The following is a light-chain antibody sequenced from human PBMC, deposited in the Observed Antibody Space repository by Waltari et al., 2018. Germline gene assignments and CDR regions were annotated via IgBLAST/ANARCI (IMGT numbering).Light chain of an antibody. J-gene: IGKJ4*01. CDR2: GAS. CDR3: QQYHNWPPLT. V-gene: IGKV3-15*01. Sequence: ELVMTQSPATLSVSPGERATLSCRASQSVSSNLAWYQQKPGQAPRLLIYGASTRATGIPARFSGSGSGTEFTLTISSMQSEDFAVYYCQQYHNWPPLTFGGGTKVEIK. CDR1: QSVSSN.